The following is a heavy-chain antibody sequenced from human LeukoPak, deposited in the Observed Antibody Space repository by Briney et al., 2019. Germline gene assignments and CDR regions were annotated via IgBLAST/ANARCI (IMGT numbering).Heavy chain of an antibody. J-gene: IGHJ3*02. CDR3: VRGGQGDGHSADEGFDI. CDR1: GDSVFSNSS. CDR2: TYYRSKWYN. D-gene: IGHD5-18*01. Sequence: SQTLSLTCAISGDSVFSNSSWNWIRQSPSRGLEWLGRTYYRSKWYNDYGVSVKSRININPDTSKNRFSLQLSSVTPEDTAVYYCVRGGQGDGHSADEGFDIWGQGTMVIVS. V-gene: IGHV6-1*01.